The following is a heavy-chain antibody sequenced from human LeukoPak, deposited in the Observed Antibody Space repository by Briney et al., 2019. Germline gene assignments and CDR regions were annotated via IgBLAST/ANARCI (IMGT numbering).Heavy chain of an antibody. J-gene: IGHJ4*02. D-gene: IGHD3-10*01. CDR2: IYAVDCAT. CDR3: AKATGSHSKAPSYFDY. V-gene: IGHV5-51*01. CDR1: WYSSTNYW. Sequence: LGEALEISCEGPWYSSTNYWIAWVRQMPGKGLEWGVDIYAVDCATRYSPSFQVQVTISADQSIYTADLHWGSLKASDTAMYYCAKATGSHSKAPSYFDYWGQGTKVTVSS.